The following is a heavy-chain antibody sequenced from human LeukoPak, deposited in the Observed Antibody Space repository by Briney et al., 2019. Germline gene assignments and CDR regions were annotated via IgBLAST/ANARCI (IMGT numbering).Heavy chain of an antibody. J-gene: IGHJ5*02. CDR1: DGAIAGYS. V-gene: IGHV4-59*01. CDR2: IYYSGDT. D-gene: IGHD3-10*01. Sequence: NPSETLSLTCTVSDGAIAGYSWSWIRQPPGKGLEWIGYIYYSGDTNYNPSLQSRVTVSVDTSKNQFSLKLTSVTAADTAVYYCVRGPYGSGISNWFDPWGQGTLVTVSS. CDR3: VRGPYGSGISNWFDP.